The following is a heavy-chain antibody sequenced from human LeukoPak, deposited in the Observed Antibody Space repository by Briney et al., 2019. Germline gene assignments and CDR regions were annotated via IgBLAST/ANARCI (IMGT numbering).Heavy chain of an antibody. V-gene: IGHV3-30*03. Sequence: GGSLRLSCAASGFTFSSYGMHWVRQVPGKGLEWVAVISYDGSNKYYADSVKGRFTISRDNSKNTLYLQMNSPRGEDTGVYYCARDLESEPGQGPDYWGQGTLVTVSS. J-gene: IGHJ4*02. D-gene: IGHD1-14*01. CDR1: GFTFSSYG. CDR3: ARDLESEPGQGPDY. CDR2: ISYDGSNK.